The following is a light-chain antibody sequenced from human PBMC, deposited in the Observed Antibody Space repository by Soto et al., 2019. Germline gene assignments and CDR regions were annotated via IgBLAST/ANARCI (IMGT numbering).Light chain of an antibody. CDR1: SSDVGGYNY. V-gene: IGLV2-11*01. Sequence: QSVLTQPRSVSGSPGQSVTISCTGTSSDVGGYNYVSWYQQHPGKAPKLMIYDVSKRPSGVPDRFSGSKSGNTASLTISGLQAEDEADYYCCPYAGSYVFGTGTKVTVL. J-gene: IGLJ1*01. CDR2: DVS. CDR3: CPYAGSYV.